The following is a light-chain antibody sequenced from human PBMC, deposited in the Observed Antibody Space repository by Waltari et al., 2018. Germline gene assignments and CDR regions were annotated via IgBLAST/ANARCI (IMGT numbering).Light chain of an antibody. CDR3: SSYAGSGTSVV. CDR1: STDVGIYNL. Sequence: QSALTQPASVSGSPGQSITISCTGTSTDVGIYNLVSWYQQHPTKVPKLIIYEVSKRPSGVSNRFSGSKSGNTASLTISGLQAEDEADYYCSSYAGSGTSVVFGGGTKLTVL. CDR2: EVS. V-gene: IGLV2-23*02. J-gene: IGLJ2*01.